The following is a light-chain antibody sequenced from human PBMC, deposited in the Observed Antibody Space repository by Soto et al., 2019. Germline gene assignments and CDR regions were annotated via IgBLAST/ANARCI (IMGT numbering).Light chain of an antibody. CDR3: QQIYSAPLT. Sequence: DVQMTQSPASLSASVGDRVTITCRASQSISKNLNWYQHKVGKAPQLLIYSASDSQAGVPSRFSGSGSETEFTLSISSLQPEDFATYFCQQIYSAPLTFGGGTKVDIK. CDR2: SAS. J-gene: IGKJ4*01. CDR1: QSISKN. V-gene: IGKV1-39*01.